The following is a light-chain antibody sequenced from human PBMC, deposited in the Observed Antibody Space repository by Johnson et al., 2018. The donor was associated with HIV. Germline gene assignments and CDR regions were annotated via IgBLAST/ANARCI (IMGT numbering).Light chain of an antibody. J-gene: IGLJ1*01. CDR3: GTWDSSLSAGV. CDR2: ENN. Sequence: QSVLTQPPSVSATPGQKVTISCSGSSSNIENNYVSWYQQLPETAPKLLIYENNKRPSGIPDRFSGSKSGTSATLGVTGLQTGDEADYFCGTWDSSLSAGVFGTGTKVTVL. CDR1: SSNIENNY. V-gene: IGLV1-51*02.